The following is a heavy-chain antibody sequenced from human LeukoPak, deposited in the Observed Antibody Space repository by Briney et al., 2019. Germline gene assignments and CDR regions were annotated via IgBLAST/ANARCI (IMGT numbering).Heavy chain of an antibody. CDR3: ANTAFHSSTFDH. D-gene: IGHD6-19*01. CDR1: GFTVSSNF. Sequence: PGGSLRLSCAASGFTVSSNFMSWVRQAPGKGLEWVSVIYSGGSTYYADSVRGRFTISRDKSKNTLYLQMNSLRAEDTAVYYCANTAFHSSTFDHWGQGTPVTVSS. V-gene: IGHV3-53*01. J-gene: IGHJ4*02. CDR2: IYSGGST.